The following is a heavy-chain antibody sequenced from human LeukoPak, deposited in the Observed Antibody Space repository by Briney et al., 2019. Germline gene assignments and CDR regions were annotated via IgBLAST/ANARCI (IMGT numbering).Heavy chain of an antibody. D-gene: IGHD6-19*01. CDR1: GFTFSSYW. J-gene: IGHJ6*02. V-gene: IGHV3-7*01. CDR3: TRDQRGSGWLYYYYYGMDV. CDR2: IKQDGSEK. Sequence: GGSLRLSCAASGFTFSSYWMSWVRQAPGKGLEWVANIKQDGSEKYYVDSVKGRFTISRDNAKNSLYLQMNSLRAEDTAVYYCTRDQRGSGWLYYYYYGMDVWGQGTTVTVSS.